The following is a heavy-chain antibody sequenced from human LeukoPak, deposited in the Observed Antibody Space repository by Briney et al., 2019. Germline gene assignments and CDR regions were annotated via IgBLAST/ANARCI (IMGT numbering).Heavy chain of an antibody. J-gene: IGHJ4*02. CDR3: VRDGYNQNRFDY. CDR1: GFNFGNHW. V-gene: IGHV3-7*03. CDR2: IKEDGTLA. Sequence: GGSLRLSCAASGFNFGNHWMDWVRQAPGQGLEWVANIKEDGTLAYYADSVRGRFSISRDNTRNSLFLQMNGLRAEDTAVYFCVRDGYNQNRFDYWGQGTLVTVSS. D-gene: IGHD1-14*01.